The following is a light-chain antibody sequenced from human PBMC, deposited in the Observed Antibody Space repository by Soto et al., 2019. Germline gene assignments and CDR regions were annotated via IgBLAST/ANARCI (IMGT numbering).Light chain of an antibody. CDR1: QSVSSH. J-gene: IGKJ5*01. CDR3: QQYKNWPL. V-gene: IGKV3-15*01. CDR2: GAS. Sequence: IVVTQSPATLSVSPGERVTLSCRTSQSVSSHVAWYQQKPGQAPRLLLYGASTRATGIPVRFSGSGFGTEFTLTISSLQSEDFAVYYCQQYKNWPLFGQGTRLEIK.